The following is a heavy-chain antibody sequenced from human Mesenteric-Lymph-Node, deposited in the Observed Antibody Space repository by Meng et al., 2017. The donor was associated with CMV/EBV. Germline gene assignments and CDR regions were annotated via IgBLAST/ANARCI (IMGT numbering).Heavy chain of an antibody. J-gene: IGHJ4*02. CDR3: ARHQRWLKSEGGFNY. CDR2: INHSGST. V-gene: IGHV4-34*01. Sequence: VPLQPWGPGLLKPSETLSLTRPFYGWAFSCYYWSWIRQPPGKGLEWIGEINHSGSTNYNPSLKSRVTISVDTSKNQFSLKLSSVTAAETAVYYCARHQRWLKSEGGFNYWGQGTLVTVSS. CDR1: GWAFSCYY. D-gene: IGHD4-23*01.